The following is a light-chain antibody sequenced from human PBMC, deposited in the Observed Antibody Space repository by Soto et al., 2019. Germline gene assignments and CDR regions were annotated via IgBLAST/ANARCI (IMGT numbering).Light chain of an antibody. CDR3: CSYTSTSAVI. CDR2: DVN. J-gene: IGLJ2*01. V-gene: IGLV2-14*03. Sequence: QSVLTQPASMSGSLGQSITISCTGTSSDVGGYNYVSWYQHHPGKALKVLIYDVNNRPSGVSNRFSGSKSGSTASLTISGIQAEDEADYFCCSYTSTSAVIFGGGTKLTVL. CDR1: SSDVGGYNY.